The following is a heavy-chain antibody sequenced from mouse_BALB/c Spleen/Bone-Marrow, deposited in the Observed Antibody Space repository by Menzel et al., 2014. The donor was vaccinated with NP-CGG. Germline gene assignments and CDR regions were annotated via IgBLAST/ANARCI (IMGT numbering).Heavy chain of an antibody. CDR2: IHPNSGNT. D-gene: IGHD2-3*01. CDR1: GYTYTSTW. J-gene: IGHJ4*01. V-gene: IGHV1S130*01. Sequence: QVQLQQSGPVLVRPGDSVKLSCKASGYTYTSTWIHWAKQRPGQSLEWIGGIHPNSGNTKYNEKLKGKATLTADTSSSTAYVDLSSLTSEDSAVYYCTRDGVGGAMDYWGQGTSVTVSS. CDR3: TRDGVGGAMDY.